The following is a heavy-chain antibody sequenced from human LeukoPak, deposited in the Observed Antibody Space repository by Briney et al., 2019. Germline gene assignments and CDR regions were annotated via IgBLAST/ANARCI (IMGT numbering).Heavy chain of an antibody. J-gene: IGHJ6*03. V-gene: IGHV4-34*01. D-gene: IGHD1-1*01. CDR2: INHSGST. CDR3: ARPGHSYYYMDV. Sequence: SETLSLTCAVYGGSFSGYYWSWIRQPPGKGLEWIGEINHSGSTNYNPSLKSRVTISADTSKNHFSLKLSSVTAADTAVYYCARPGHSYYYMDVWGKGTTVTVSS. CDR1: GGSFSGYY.